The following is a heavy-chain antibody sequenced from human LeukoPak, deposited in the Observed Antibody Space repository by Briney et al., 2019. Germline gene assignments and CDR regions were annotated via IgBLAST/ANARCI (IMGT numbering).Heavy chain of an antibody. CDR3: ATQRGSYLWGTDFDY. CDR2: INPNSGGT. V-gene: IGHV1-2*02. CDR1: GYTFTGYY. D-gene: IGHD3-16*01. J-gene: IGHJ4*02. Sequence: GASVKVSCKASGYTFTGYYMHWVRQAPGQGLEWMGWINPNSGGTNYAQKFQGRVTMTRDTSICTAYMELSRLRSDDTAVYYCATQRGSYLWGTDFDYWGQGTLVTVSS.